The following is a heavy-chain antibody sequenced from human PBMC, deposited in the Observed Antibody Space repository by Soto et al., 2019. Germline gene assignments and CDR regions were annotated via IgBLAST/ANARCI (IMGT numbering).Heavy chain of an antibody. J-gene: IGHJ4*02. V-gene: IGHV1-18*01. CDR2: ISAYNGNT. D-gene: IGHD3-22*01. Sequence: ASVKVSFKASVYTFTTDGISSVRQAPGQRVKNMGWISAYNGNTNYAQKLQGRVTMTTDTSTSTAYMELRSLRSDDTAVYYCARGQYYYDSSGYYYEDYFDYWGQGTLVTVSS. CDR3: ARGQYYYDSSGYYYEDYFDY. CDR1: VYTFTTDG.